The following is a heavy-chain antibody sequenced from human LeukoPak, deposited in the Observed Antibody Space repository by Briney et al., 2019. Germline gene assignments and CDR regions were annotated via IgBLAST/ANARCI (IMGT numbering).Heavy chain of an antibody. V-gene: IGHV3-30*02. CDR1: GFTFSSYG. J-gene: IGHJ4*02. CDR2: IRYDGSNK. D-gene: IGHD6-13*01. Sequence: PGGSLRLSCAASGFTFSSYGMHWVRHAPGKGLEWVAFIRYDGSNKYYADSVKGRFTISRDNSKNTLYLQMNSLRAEDTAVYYCAKEDSSSWSIDYWGQGTLVTVSS. CDR3: AKEDSSSWSIDY.